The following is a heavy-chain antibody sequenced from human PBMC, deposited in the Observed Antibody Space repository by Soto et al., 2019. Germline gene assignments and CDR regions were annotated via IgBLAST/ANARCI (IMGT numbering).Heavy chain of an antibody. D-gene: IGHD1-20*01. Sequence: PGGSLRLSCAAAGFTFDDYAMHWVRQAPGKGLEWVSGISWNSGSIGYADSVKGRFTISRDNAKNSLYLQMNSLRAEDTALYYCAKGYSLQYYFEYWGQGTLVTVSS. CDR2: ISWNSGSI. CDR1: GFTFDDYA. J-gene: IGHJ4*02. CDR3: AKGYSLQYYFEY. V-gene: IGHV3-9*01.